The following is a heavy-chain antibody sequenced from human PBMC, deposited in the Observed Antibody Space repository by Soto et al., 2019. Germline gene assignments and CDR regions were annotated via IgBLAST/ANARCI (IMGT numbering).Heavy chain of an antibody. CDR2: INPNSVGT. V-gene: IGHV1-2*04. J-gene: IGHJ4*02. Sequence: ASVKVSCKASGYTFTGHYMHWVRQAPGQGLEWMGWINPNSVGTNYAQKFQGWVTMTGDTSTSTAYMELSRLRSDDTAVYYCARDASFVGATQFDYWGQGTLVTVSS. D-gene: IGHD1-26*01. CDR1: GYTFTGHY. CDR3: ARDASFVGATQFDY.